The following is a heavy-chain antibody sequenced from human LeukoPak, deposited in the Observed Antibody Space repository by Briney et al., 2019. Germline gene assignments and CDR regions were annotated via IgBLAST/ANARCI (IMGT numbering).Heavy chain of an antibody. V-gene: IGHV4-38-2*02. CDR1: GYSISSGYY. J-gene: IGHJ4*02. Sequence: SETLSLTCTVSGYSISSGYYWGWIRQPPGKGLEWIGTIYYSGSTYYNPSLKSRVTISVDTSKNQFSLKLTSVTAADTAVYYCARDQDGYNPYYFDYWGQGTLVTVSS. D-gene: IGHD5-24*01. CDR2: IYYSGST. CDR3: ARDQDGYNPYYFDY.